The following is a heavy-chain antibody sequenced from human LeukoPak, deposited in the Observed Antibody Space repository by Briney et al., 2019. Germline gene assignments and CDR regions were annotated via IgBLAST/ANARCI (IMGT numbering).Heavy chain of an antibody. Sequence: ASVKVSCKASGGTFSSYAIIWVRQAPGQGLEWMGGIIPIFGTANYAQKFQGRVTITADESTSTAYMELSRLRSEDTAVYYCATSVWPPYYYYYYMDVWGKGTTVTVSS. V-gene: IGHV1-69*13. D-gene: IGHD2-8*01. CDR3: ATSVWPPYYYYYYMDV. CDR2: IIPIFGTA. J-gene: IGHJ6*03. CDR1: GGTFSSYA.